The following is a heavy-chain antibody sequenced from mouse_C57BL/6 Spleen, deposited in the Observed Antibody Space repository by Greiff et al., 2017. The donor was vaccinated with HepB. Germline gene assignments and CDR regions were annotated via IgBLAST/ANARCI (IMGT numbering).Heavy chain of an antibody. V-gene: IGHV1-26*01. J-gene: IGHJ4*01. CDR2: INPNNGGT. D-gene: IGHD2-5*01. CDR3: AGNSNSYAMDY. CDR1: GYTFTDYY. Sequence: EVKLQQSGPELVKPGASVKISCKASGYTFTDYYMNWVKQSHGKSLEWIGDINPNNGGTSYNQKFKGKATLTVDKSSSTAYMELRSLTSEDSAVYYCAGNSNSYAMDYWGQGTSVTVSS.